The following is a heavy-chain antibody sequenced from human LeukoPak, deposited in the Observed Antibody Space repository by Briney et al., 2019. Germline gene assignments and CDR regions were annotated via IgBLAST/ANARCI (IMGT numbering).Heavy chain of an antibody. V-gene: IGHV4-34*01. CDR1: GGYLSGYY. CDR2: INHSGST. J-gene: IGHJ4*02. Sequence: SETLSLTCAVYGGYLSGYYWSWIRQPPGKGLEWIGEINHSGSTNYNPSLKSRVTISVDTSKNQFSLKLSSVTAADTAVYYCARRVVGATRLDYWGQGTLVTVSS. CDR3: ARRVVGATRLDY. D-gene: IGHD1-26*01.